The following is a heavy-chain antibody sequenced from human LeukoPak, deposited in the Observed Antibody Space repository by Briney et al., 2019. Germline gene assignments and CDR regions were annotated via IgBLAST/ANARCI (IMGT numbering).Heavy chain of an antibody. D-gene: IGHD6-19*01. CDR3: ARVRSGYTFDY. CDR1: GGSISSGSYY. Sequence: SETLSLTCTVSGGSISSGSYYWSWIRQPPGKGLEWIGSIYHSGSTYYNPSLKSRVTISVDMSKNQFSLKLSSVTAADTAVYYCARVRSGYTFDYWGQGTLVTVSS. CDR2: IYHSGST. J-gene: IGHJ4*02. V-gene: IGHV4-39*07.